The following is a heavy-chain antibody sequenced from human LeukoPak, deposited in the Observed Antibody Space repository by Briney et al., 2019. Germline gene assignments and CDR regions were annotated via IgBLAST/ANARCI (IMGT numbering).Heavy chain of an antibody. D-gene: IGHD3-22*01. V-gene: IGHV4-61*02. CDR1: GGSISSGSYY. CDR2: IYTSGST. CDR3: ARESNYDRSPRNNWFDH. Sequence: SETLSLTCTVSGGSISSGSYYWSWIRQPAGKGLEWIGRIYTSGSTNYNPSLKSRVTISVDTSKNQFSLKLSSVTAADTAVYYCARESNYDRSPRNNWFDHWGQGTLVTVSS. J-gene: IGHJ5*02.